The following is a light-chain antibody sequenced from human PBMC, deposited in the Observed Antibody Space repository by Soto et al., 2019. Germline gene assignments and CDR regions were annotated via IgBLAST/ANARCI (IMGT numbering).Light chain of an antibody. CDR1: LSLVYSDGNTY. CDR3: MQSTDWPPT. CDR2: QVS. J-gene: IGKJ4*01. Sequence: DDVMTQSPLSLPVTIGQPASISCRSSLSLVYSDGNTYLNSFQQRPGQSPSRLIFQVSNLDSGGPDRFSGSGSGTDFTVKISRVEAEDVGVYYCMQSTDWPPTFGGGTKVDIK. V-gene: IGKV2-30*01.